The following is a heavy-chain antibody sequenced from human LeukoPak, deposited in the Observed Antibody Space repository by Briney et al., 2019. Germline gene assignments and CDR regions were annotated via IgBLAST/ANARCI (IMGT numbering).Heavy chain of an antibody. D-gene: IGHD3-10*01. CDR2: ISSSGSTI. CDR3: ARDRAYYGSGTQLYNWFDH. J-gene: IGHJ5*02. Sequence: GGSLRLSCAASGFTFSDYYMSWIRQAPGKGLDWVSYISSSGSTIYYADSVKGRFTISRDNAKNSLYLQMNSLRAEDTAVYYCARDRAYYGSGTQLYNWFDHWGQGTLVTVSS. V-gene: IGHV3-11*01. CDR1: GFTFSDYY.